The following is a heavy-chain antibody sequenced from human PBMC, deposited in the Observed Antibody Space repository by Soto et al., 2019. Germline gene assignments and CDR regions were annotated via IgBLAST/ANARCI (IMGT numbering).Heavy chain of an antibody. CDR2: ISYDGSNK. V-gene: IGHV3-30*18. J-gene: IGHJ6*02. CDR1: GLTFIGLG. D-gene: IGHD6-19*01. CDR3: AKDLIAAVAGDYYYYYGMDV. Sequence: GRPMRHPCAASGLTFIGLGVRRVLQAPSKGLEWVAVISYDGSNKYYADSVKGRFTISRDNSKNTLYLQMNSLRAEDTAVYYCAKDLIAAVAGDYYYYYGMDVWGQGTTVTVSS.